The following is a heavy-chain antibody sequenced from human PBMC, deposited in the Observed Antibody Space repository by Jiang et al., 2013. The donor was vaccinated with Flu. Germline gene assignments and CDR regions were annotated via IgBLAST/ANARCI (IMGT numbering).Heavy chain of an antibody. Sequence: PGLVKPSETLSLSCSVSGGSIISENSYWGWIRQPPGKGLEWIGSIYYSGTTYYNPSLKSRVTISVDTSKNQFSLKVSSVTAADTAVYFCARLGGDYDFWSDYYRYGMDVWGPGTTVTVSS. CDR2: IYYSGTT. D-gene: IGHD3-3*01. CDR3: ARLGGDYDFWSDYYRYGMDV. V-gene: IGHV4-39*01. J-gene: IGHJ6*02. CDR1: GGSIISENSY.